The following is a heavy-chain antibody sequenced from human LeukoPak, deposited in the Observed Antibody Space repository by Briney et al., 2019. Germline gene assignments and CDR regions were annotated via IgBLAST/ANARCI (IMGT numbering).Heavy chain of an antibody. V-gene: IGHV1-69*13. Sequence: SVKVSCKASGGTFSSYAISWVRQAPGQGLEWVGGIIPIFGTANYAQKFQGRVTITADESTSTAYMELSSLRSEDTAVYYCARLRSGSYDSYYYMDVWGKGTTVTVSS. CDR1: GGTFSSYA. D-gene: IGHD1-26*01. CDR3: ARLRSGSYDSYYYMDV. CDR2: IIPIFGTA. J-gene: IGHJ6*03.